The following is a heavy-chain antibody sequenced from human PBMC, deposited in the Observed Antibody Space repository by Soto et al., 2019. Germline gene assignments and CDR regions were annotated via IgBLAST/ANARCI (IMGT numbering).Heavy chain of an antibody. Sequence: SETLSLPCPVSGSSINSYHWSWIRQPAGKGLEWIGHIHSSGSTNYNPSLKSRVTMSVDTSKNQFSLRLMSLTAADTAVYYCARDQGVAAAGITWFDPWGQGSLVTV. CDR1: GSSINSYH. D-gene: IGHD6-13*01. CDR2: IHSSGST. CDR3: ARDQGVAAAGITWFDP. J-gene: IGHJ5*02. V-gene: IGHV4-4*07.